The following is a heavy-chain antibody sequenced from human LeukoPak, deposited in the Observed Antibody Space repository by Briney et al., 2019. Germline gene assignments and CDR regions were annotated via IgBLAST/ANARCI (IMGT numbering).Heavy chain of an antibody. Sequence: GGSECLACEASGFTFSSHWVRRGRQAPGKGLEWVANMNDDGTEKYYVDSVKGRLTVSRDNAKNLLLLQMNSLSVEDAAVYYCARARGMDVWGQGTTVTVSS. V-gene: IGHV3-7*03. CDR2: MNDDGTEK. CDR3: ARARGMDV. J-gene: IGHJ6*02. CDR1: GFTFSSHW.